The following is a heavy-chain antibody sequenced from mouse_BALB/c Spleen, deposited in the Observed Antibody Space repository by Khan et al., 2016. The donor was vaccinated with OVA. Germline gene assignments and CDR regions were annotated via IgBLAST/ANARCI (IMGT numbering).Heavy chain of an antibody. Sequence: QVQLQQPGAELVRPGASVKLSCEASGYTFTSYWMNWVKLSPEHGLEWIGRIDPYDSETHYNQNFKDKAILTVDKSSSTAYMHLSSLTSEDSAVYYCARNPFAYWGQGTLVTVSA. CDR1: GYTFTSYW. CDR3: ARNPFAY. V-gene: IGHV1-52*01. J-gene: IGHJ3*01. CDR2: IDPYDSET.